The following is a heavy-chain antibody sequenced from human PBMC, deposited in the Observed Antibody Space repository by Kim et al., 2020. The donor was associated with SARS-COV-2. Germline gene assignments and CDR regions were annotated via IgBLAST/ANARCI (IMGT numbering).Heavy chain of an antibody. Sequence: NPSLKSRVTISVDTSKNQFSLKLSSVTAADTAVYYCARDRRYRGDAFDIWGQGTMVTVSS. CDR3: ARDRRYRGDAFDI. J-gene: IGHJ3*02. V-gene: IGHV4-59*01. D-gene: IGHD3-9*01.